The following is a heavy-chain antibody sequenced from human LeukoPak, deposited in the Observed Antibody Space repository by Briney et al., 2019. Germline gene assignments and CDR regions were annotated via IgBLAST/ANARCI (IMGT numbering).Heavy chain of an antibody. CDR2: IIPIFGTA. CDR3: ASSKQDGSGSYTDY. V-gene: IGHV1-69*13. J-gene: IGHJ4*02. Sequence: SVKVSCKTSGYTFSSYDIIWVRQAPGQGLEWMGGIIPIFGTANYAQKFQGRVTITADESTSTAYMELSSLRSEDTAVYYCASSKQDGSGSYTDYWGQGTLVTVSS. CDR1: GYTFSSYD. D-gene: IGHD3-10*01.